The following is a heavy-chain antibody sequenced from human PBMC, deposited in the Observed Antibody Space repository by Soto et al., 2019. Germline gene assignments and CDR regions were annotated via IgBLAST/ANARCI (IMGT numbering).Heavy chain of an antibody. V-gene: IGHV4-34*01. Sequence: SETLSLTCAVYGGSFSGYYWSWIRQPPGKGLEWIGEINHSGSTNYNPSLKSRVTISVDTSKNQFSLKLSSVTAADTAVYYCARGSIYGDFYGGYYYYMDVWGKGTTVTVSS. CDR1: GGSFSGYY. J-gene: IGHJ6*03. CDR2: INHSGST. D-gene: IGHD4-17*01. CDR3: ARGSIYGDFYGGYYYYMDV.